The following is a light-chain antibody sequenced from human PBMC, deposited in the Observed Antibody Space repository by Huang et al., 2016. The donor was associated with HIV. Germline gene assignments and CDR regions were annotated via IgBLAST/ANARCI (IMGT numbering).Light chain of an antibody. J-gene: IGKJ4*01. CDR2: DAS. Sequence: EVVLTQSPATLSLSPGERATLSCRVSQTVGSYLAWYQQKPGQSPRLLIYDASNRATGIPARFSGSGYGTDFTLTISTLEPEDFAVYYCQQRVNWPLTFGGGTKVEI. CDR3: QQRVNWPLT. V-gene: IGKV3-11*01. CDR1: QTVGSY.